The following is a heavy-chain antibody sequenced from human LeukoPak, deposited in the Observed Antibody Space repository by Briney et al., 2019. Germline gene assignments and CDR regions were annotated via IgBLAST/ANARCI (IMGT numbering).Heavy chain of an antibody. CDR1: GGSFSGYY. J-gene: IGHJ4*02. CDR3: VAAPPYIAAPNYFDY. CDR2: INHSGST. D-gene: IGHD6-6*01. Sequence: SETLSLTCAVYGGSFSGYYWSWIRQPPGKGLEWIGEINHSGSTNYNPSLKSRVTISVDTSKNQFSLKLSSVTAADTAVYYCVAAPPYIAAPNYFDYWGQGTLVTVSS. V-gene: IGHV4-34*01.